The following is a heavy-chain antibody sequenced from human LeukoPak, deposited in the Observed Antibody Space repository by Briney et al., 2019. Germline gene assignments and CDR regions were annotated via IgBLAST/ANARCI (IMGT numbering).Heavy chain of an antibody. CDR3: EREGSDGYLFDY. J-gene: IGHJ4*02. D-gene: IGHD3-16*01. V-gene: IGHV6-1*01. CDR2: TYYTPKWYN. Sequence: LTLSLTCAISGDSVSISSATWDWVSQSPARGLEWLGSTYYTPKWYNDYAVSVKSRVTINPDTSKNQFSLQLTSVTPADTAVYYCEREGSDGYLFDYWGPGSLVTVSS. CDR1: GDSVSISSAT.